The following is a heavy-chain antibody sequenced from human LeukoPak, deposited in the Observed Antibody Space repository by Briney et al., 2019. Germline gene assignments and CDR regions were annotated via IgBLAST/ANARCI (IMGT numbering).Heavy chain of an antibody. Sequence: KAGGSLRLSCAASGFTFSTYAMIWVRQAPGKGLDWVSVIAGSGRYTYYADSVKGRFTISRDNSKDTLYLQMNSLRAEDTAVYYCARDWYDYWGQGTLVTVSS. D-gene: IGHD6-13*01. J-gene: IGHJ4*02. V-gene: IGHV3-23*01. CDR1: GFTFSTYA. CDR2: IAGSGRYT. CDR3: ARDWYDY.